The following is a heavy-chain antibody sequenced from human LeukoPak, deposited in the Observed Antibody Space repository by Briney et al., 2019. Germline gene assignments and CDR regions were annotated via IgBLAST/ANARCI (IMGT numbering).Heavy chain of an antibody. J-gene: IGHJ3*01. CDR2: IIPIYGSP. CDR3: AGLFYDNSHDAFDL. V-gene: IGHV1-69*13. CDR1: GGSFTFTSHA. Sequence: SVKVSCEASGGSFTFTSHAITWVRQAPGQGLEWMAGIIPIYGSPSYAQRFQGRVTITSDESARTVYMELSSLRSEDTAVYYCAGLFYDNSHDAFDLWGQGTMVTVSS. D-gene: IGHD3-22*01.